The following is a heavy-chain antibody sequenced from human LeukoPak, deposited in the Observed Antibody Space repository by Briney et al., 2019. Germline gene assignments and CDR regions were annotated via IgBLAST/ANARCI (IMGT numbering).Heavy chain of an antibody. J-gene: IGHJ4*02. D-gene: IGHD6-13*01. CDR2: INPNSGGT. Sequence: GASVKVSCKASGYTFTGHYMHWVRQAPGQGLEWMGWINPNSGGTNYAQKSQGRVTMTRDTSISTAYMELSRLRSDDTAVYYCAREVGVAAAGIGRDYWGQGTLVTVSS. CDR1: GYTFTGHY. V-gene: IGHV1-2*02. CDR3: AREVGVAAAGIGRDY.